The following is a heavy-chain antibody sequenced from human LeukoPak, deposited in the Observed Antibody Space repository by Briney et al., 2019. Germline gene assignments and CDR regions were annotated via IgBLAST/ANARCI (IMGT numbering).Heavy chain of an antibody. D-gene: IGHD3-10*01. V-gene: IGHV6-1*01. J-gene: IGHJ6*02. Sequence: SQTLSLTCAISGDSVSSNRVAWNWIRQSPLRGLEWLARTYYRSKWYNDYAEFVKSRIIINPDTSKNQFSLQLNSVTLEDTAVYYCAKVPDYYDYAMDVWGQGTTVTVSS. CDR2: TYYRSKWYN. CDR1: GDSVSSNRVA. CDR3: AKVPDYYDYAMDV.